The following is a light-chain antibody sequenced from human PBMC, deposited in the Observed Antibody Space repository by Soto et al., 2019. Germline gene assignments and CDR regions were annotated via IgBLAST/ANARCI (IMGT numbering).Light chain of an antibody. V-gene: IGKV3-11*01. CDR3: QQRGDWPPIT. CDR2: DAS. Sequence: EMVLTQSPGTLSLSPEERATLSCRASQSVSSYLAWYQQKPGQAPRLLIYDASNRTTGIPARFSGSGSGTDFTLTISSLEPEDFAVYYCQQRGDWPPITFGQGTRLEI. J-gene: IGKJ5*01. CDR1: QSVSSY.